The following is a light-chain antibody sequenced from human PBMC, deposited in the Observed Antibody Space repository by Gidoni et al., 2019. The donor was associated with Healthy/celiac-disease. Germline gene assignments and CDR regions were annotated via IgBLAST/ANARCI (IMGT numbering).Light chain of an antibody. CDR3: MQGTHWPWT. J-gene: IGKJ1*01. Sequence: DVVMTQSPLSLPVTLGQPASISCRSSQSLVYSDGNTYLNWFQQRPGHSPRRLIYKVSNRDSGVPDRFSCSGSGTDFTLKISRVEAEDVGVYYCMQGTHWPWTFGQVTKVEIK. CDR2: KVS. V-gene: IGKV2-30*01. CDR1: QSLVYSDGNTY.